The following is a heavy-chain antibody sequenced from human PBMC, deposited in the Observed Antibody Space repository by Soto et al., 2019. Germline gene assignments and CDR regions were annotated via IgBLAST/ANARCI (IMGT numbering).Heavy chain of an antibody. D-gene: IGHD6-19*01. J-gene: IGHJ4*02. CDR3: ARDHGHSSGWYDY. Sequence: GGSLRLSCAASGFVFSNYAMGWVRQAPGKGLEWVSAISTSGSNTYYADSVKGRFTISRDNSKNTLYLQINSLRAEDTAKYYCARDHGHSSGWYDYWGQGTLVTSPQ. CDR1: GFVFSNYA. V-gene: IGHV3-23*01. CDR2: ISTSGSNT.